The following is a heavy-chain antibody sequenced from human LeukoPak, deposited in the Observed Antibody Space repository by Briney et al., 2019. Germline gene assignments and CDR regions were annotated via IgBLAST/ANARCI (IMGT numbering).Heavy chain of an antibody. V-gene: IGHV3-11*04. CDR3: ARGRLSTSGWLTAY. D-gene: IGHD2-2*01. CDR1: GFTFSDYY. Sequence: GGSLRLSCAASGFTFSDYYMSWIRQAPGKGLEWVSYISSSGSAIYYADSVKGRFTISRDNAKTTLYLQMNGLRAEDTGVYYCARGRLSTSGWLTAYWGQGTLVTVSS. CDR2: ISSSGSAI. J-gene: IGHJ4*02.